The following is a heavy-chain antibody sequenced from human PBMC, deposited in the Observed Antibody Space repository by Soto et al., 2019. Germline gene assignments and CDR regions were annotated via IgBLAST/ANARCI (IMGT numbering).Heavy chain of an antibody. V-gene: IGHV1-69*02. Sequence: ASVKVSCKASGGTLSSYTIDWVRQAPGQGLEWLGRIIPIFGITNYAQKFQGRVTISADKSTNTAYMELSSLRSEDTAIYYCAKGRRYCNTDTCYSPLDFDSWGQVALVTVSS. D-gene: IGHD2-15*01. J-gene: IGHJ4*02. CDR2: IIPIFGIT. CDR3: AKGRRYCNTDTCYSPLDFDS. CDR1: GGTLSSYT.